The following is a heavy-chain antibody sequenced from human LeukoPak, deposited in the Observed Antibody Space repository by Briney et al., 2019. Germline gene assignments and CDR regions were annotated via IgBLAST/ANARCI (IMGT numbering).Heavy chain of an antibody. CDR2: IKQDGSEK. Sequence: GGSLRLSCAASGFTFSSYWMSWVRQAPGKGLEWVANIKQDGSEKYYVDSVKGRFTISRDNAKNSLYLQMNSLRAEDTAVYYCAREDRWDYDFWSSQGAFDIWGQGTMVTVSS. D-gene: IGHD3-3*01. J-gene: IGHJ3*02. CDR1: GFTFSSYW. CDR3: AREDRWDYDFWSSQGAFDI. V-gene: IGHV3-7*01.